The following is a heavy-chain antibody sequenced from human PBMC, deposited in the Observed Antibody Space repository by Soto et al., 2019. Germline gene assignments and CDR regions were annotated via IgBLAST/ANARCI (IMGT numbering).Heavy chain of an antibody. J-gene: IGHJ4*02. Sequence: PGVPLSLSCTASEFPFSDYYMSWISQAPGKGLQWVSYISRSGSNTYYADSVKGRFTISRDNAKNSLYLQMNSLSAEDTAVYYCARGTVAAVTNTFDYWGQGALVTVSS. V-gene: IGHV3-11*01. CDR3: ARGTVAAVTNTFDY. CDR1: EFPFSDYY. D-gene: IGHD1-26*01. CDR2: ISRSGSNT.